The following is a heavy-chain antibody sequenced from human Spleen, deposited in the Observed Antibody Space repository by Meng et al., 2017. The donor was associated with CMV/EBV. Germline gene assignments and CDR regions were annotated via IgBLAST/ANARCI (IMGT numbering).Heavy chain of an antibody. Sequence: ASITTTKWWTWVRQPPGKGLEWVGEIDHSGNSNSNPSLESRLTLSLDTSKNHLSLRMTSVTAEDTAIYYCARVREHTSLGNYWFDPWGQGTLVTVSS. V-gene: IGHV4-4*02. D-gene: IGHD3-16*01. CDR2: IDHSGNS. CDR1: ASITTTKW. J-gene: IGHJ5*02. CDR3: ARVREHTSLGNYWFDP.